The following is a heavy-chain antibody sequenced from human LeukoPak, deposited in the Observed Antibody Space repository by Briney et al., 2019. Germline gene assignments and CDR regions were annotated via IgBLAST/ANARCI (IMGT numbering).Heavy chain of an antibody. D-gene: IGHD6-25*01. CDR3: AREAAGSSSYYYQHMDV. J-gene: IGHJ6*03. V-gene: IGHV1-69*05. CDR1: GGTFRNYA. Sequence: ASVKVSCKASGGTFRNYAITWVRQAPGQGLEWMGRSIPTFGTSDYSQKLHGRVTITMDDSAATACMELSRLRSDDTAVYYCAREAAGSSSYYYQHMDVWGQGTTITVSS. CDR2: SIPTFGTS.